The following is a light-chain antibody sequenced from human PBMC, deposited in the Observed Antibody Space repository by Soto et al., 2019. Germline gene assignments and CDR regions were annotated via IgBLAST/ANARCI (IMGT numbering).Light chain of an antibody. Sequence: QSVLTQPPSASGSPGQSVTISCTGTSSDVGGYNYVSCYQQHPGKAPKLMNYEVTKRPSGVPDRFSGSKSGNTASLTGSGLQAEDEADYYCSSYAGSNNWVFGGGTKLTVL. V-gene: IGLV2-8*01. CDR3: SSYAGSNNWV. J-gene: IGLJ3*02. CDR2: EVT. CDR1: SSDVGGYNY.